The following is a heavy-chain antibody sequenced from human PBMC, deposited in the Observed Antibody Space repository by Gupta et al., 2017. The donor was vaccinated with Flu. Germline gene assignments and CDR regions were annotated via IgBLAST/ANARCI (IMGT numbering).Heavy chain of an antibody. V-gene: IGHV3-33*01. CDR3: AAQYYDFWSGYRTYFDY. CDR2: ICYDGSNE. CDR1: GFNFSRYD. D-gene: IGHD3-3*01. Sequence: QVQLVESGGGVVQPGRSMRISGEESGFNFSRYDMQCVRLAPGKGLEWLAVICYDGSNENYVDSVKGRFTISRDNSKNTLYLQMNILRAEDTAVYYCAAQYYDFWSGYRTYFDYWGQGTLVTVSS. J-gene: IGHJ4*02.